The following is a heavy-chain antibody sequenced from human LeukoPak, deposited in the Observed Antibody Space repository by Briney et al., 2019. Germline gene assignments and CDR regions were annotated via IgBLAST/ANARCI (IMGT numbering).Heavy chain of an antibody. D-gene: IGHD6-13*01. CDR2: IYYSGST. J-gene: IGHJ4*02. CDR3: ARNIAAAGIFDY. V-gene: IGHV4-39*07. Sequence: SETLSLTCTVSGSSISSSSYYWGWIRQPPGKGLEWIGSIYYSGSTYYNPSLKSRVTISVDTSKNQFSLKLSSVTAADTAVYYCARNIAAAGIFDYWGQGTLVTVSS. CDR1: GSSISSSSYY.